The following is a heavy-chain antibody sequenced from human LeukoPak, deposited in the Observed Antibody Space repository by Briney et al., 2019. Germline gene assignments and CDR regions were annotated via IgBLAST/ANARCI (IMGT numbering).Heavy chain of an antibody. CDR3: ARNLCGGSSTSCYENYFDY. Sequence: GASVKVSCKASGYTFTSYDINWVRQATGQGLEWMGWMTPNSGNTGYAQKFQGRVTMTRNTSISTAYMELSSLRSEDTAVHYCARNLCGGSSTSCYENYFDYWGQGTLVTVSS. D-gene: IGHD2-2*01. V-gene: IGHV1-8*01. CDR2: MTPNSGNT. CDR1: GYTFTSYD. J-gene: IGHJ4*02.